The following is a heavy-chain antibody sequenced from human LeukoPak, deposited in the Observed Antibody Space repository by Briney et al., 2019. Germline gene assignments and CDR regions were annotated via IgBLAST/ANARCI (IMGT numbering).Heavy chain of an antibody. V-gene: IGHV4-59*12. J-gene: IGHJ4*02. Sequence: SETLSLTCTVSGGSISSYYWSWIRQPPGKGLEWIGYIYYSGSTNYNPSLKSRVTISVDRSKNQFSLKLSSVTAADTAVYYCARVLKRAAFDYWGQGTLVTVSS. CDR3: ARVLKRAAFDY. D-gene: IGHD2/OR15-2a*01. CDR2: IYYSGST. CDR1: GGSISSYY.